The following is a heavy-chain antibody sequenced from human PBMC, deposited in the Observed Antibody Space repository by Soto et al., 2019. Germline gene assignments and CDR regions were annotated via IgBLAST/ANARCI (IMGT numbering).Heavy chain of an antibody. CDR1: GYIFTAYG. CDR3: ARSNIVVVPAAHDYFDY. Sequence: ASVKVSCKTSGYIFTAYGLAWLRQAPGQRPEWMGWVSTNDDRTNYAQKFQGRVTMTTDRSTTTTSMELRSLRSDDTAVYYCARSNIVVVPAAHDYFDYWGQGTLVTVSS. J-gene: IGHJ4*02. CDR2: VSTNDDRT. V-gene: IGHV1-18*01. D-gene: IGHD2-2*01.